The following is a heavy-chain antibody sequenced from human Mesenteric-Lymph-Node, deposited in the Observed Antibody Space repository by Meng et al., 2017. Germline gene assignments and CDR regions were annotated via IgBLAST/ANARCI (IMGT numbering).Heavy chain of an antibody. CDR1: GGSISSYNW. Sequence: QLQRSGPGLVEPSGTLSLTGAVSGGSISSYNWWSWVRQPPGKGLEWIGEIYHSGSTNYNPSLKSRVTISVDKSKNQFSLKLSSVTAADTAVYYCARVAAAGNEWFDPWGQGTLVTVSS. D-gene: IGHD6-13*01. V-gene: IGHV4-4*02. J-gene: IGHJ5*02. CDR3: ARVAAAGNEWFDP. CDR2: IYHSGST.